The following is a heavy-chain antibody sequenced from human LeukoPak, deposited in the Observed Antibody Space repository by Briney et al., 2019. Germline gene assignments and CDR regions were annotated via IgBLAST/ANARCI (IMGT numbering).Heavy chain of an antibody. CDR3: ARAPKYIVVVPATRGWFDP. Sequence: PSETLSLTCTVSGFSISSSSYYWVWLRQPPGKGLEWIVSLYYSGSTYDNPSLKSRVTISVDTSKNQFSLKLSSVTAADTAVYYCARAPKYIVVVPATRGWFDPWGQGTLVTVSS. V-gene: IGHV4-39*07. J-gene: IGHJ5*02. CDR2: LYYSGST. CDR1: GFSISSSSYY. D-gene: IGHD2-2*01.